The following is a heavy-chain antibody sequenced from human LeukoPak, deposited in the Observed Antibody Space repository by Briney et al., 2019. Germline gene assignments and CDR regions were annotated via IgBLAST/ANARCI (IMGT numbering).Heavy chain of an antibody. Sequence: GGSLRLSCAASGFTFSSYSMNWVRQAPGKGLEWVSYISGSSGIIHYADSVKGRFTISRDNAKNSLHLHMNSLGAEDTYVYNCARTSGYYHYHFDYWGQGTLVTVSS. D-gene: IGHD3-22*01. CDR1: GFTFSSYS. V-gene: IGHV3-48*04. CDR3: ARTSGYYHYHFDY. J-gene: IGHJ4*02. CDR2: ISGSSGII.